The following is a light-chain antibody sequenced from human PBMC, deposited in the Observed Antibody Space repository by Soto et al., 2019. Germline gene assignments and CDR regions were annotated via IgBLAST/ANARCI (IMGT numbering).Light chain of an antibody. CDR2: DAS. J-gene: IGKJ3*01. Sequence: EVVLTQSPVTLSFSPGERASLSCRASQFLSSYLAWYQQKPGQAPRLLIYDASTRAPGIPGRFSGSESDTDFTLTISSLQSEDSAVYYCQQRSNWPLTFGPGTKVDIK. CDR1: QFLSSY. V-gene: IGKV3-11*01. CDR3: QQRSNWPLT.